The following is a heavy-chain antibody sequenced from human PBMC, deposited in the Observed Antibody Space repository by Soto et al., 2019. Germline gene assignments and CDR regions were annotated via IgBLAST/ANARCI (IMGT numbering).Heavy chain of an antibody. D-gene: IGHD5-18*01. CDR1: GFIFSRYA. Sequence: GGSLRLSCAGSGFIFSRYAMSWVRQAPGKGLEWVSIISSRGDRTSYAESVKGRFTISRDDSKNTLFLNMNSLRAEDTAVYYCAKETGYSYGFQPNALDVWGQGTTVTVSS. CDR3: AKETGYSYGFQPNALDV. V-gene: IGHV3-23*01. CDR2: ISSRGDRT. J-gene: IGHJ6*02.